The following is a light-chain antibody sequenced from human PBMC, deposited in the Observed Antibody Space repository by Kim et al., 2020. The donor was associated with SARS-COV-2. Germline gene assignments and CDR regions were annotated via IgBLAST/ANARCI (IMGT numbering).Light chain of an antibody. CDR1: SLRNYD. CDR3: TPRDSSGDHMV. J-gene: IGLJ2*01. CDR2: GKS. V-gene: IGLV3-19*01. Sequence: AVGQTVRIRCQGDSLRNYDASWYQQRPGPAPLLVFDGKSNRPSGIPERFAGTAAENTASLTITGAEAEDEADYCCTPRDSSGDHMVFGGGTQLTVL.